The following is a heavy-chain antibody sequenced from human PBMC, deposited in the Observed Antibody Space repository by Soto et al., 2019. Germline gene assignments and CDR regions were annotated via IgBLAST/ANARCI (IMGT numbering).Heavy chain of an antibody. D-gene: IGHD3-16*01. J-gene: IGHJ4*02. Sequence: GGSLRLSCAASGLIFSDVWMTWVRQAPGKGLEWVGRIKTKPDDGTIDYAAPVGGRFTISRDDSKNALYLQMTSLTPDATGVYYCTTSNLGGDVWGPGTLVTVSS. CDR1: GLIFSDVW. CDR3: TTSNLGGDV. V-gene: IGHV3-15*01. CDR2: IKTKPDDGTI.